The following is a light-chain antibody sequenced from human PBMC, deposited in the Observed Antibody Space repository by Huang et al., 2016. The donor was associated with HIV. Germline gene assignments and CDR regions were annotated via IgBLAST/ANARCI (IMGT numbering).Light chain of an antibody. CDR1: QSVSRS. CDR2: EAA. V-gene: IGKV3-11*01. J-gene: IGKJ2*01. Sequence: EIVLTQSPATLSLSPGERATLSCRASQSVSRSLAWYQQHPGQTPRLLFYEAANRATGIPVRFSGRGSGTDFTLTISSLEPEDFAVYYCQLRSNWPPMYTFGQGTKLEIK. CDR3: QLRSNWPPMYT.